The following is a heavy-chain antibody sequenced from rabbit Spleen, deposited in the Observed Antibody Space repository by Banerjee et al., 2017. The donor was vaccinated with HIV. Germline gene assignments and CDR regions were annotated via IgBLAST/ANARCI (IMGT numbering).Heavy chain of an antibody. CDR3: ARGSATMTLVITGYYFNL. V-gene: IGHV1S45*01. CDR2: IEGGSSAFS. J-gene: IGHJ4*01. Sequence: EQLEESGGDLVKPGASLTLTCKASGFDFSSGYWICWVRQAPGKGLEWIACIEGGSSAFSYFASWAKGRFTISKTSSTTVTLQMTSLTAADTATYFCARGSATMTLVITGYYFNLWGPGTLVTVS. CDR1: GFDFSSGYW. D-gene: IGHD2-1*01.